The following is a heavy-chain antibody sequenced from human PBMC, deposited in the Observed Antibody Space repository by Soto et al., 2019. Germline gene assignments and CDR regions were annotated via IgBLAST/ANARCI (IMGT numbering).Heavy chain of an antibody. D-gene: IGHD3-22*01. CDR1: GGTFSSYA. CDR3: ARGHDSSGYSAVGY. Sequence: GASVKVSCKASGGTFSSYAISWVRQAPGQGLEWMGGIIPIFGTANYAQKFQGRVTITADESTSTAYMELSSLRSEDTAVYYCARGHDSSGYSAVGYWGQGTLVTVSS. V-gene: IGHV1-69*13. CDR2: IIPIFGTA. J-gene: IGHJ4*02.